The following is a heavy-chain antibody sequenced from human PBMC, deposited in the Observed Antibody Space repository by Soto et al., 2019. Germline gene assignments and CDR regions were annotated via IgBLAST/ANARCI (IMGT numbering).Heavy chain of an antibody. CDR3: ARERKSGYCDY. CDR2: IWYDGSNK. D-gene: IGHD3-3*01. V-gene: IGHV3-33*01. CDR1: GFTFSSYG. Sequence: QVQLVESGGGVVQPGRSLRLSCAASGFTFSSYGMHWVRQAPGKGLEWVAVIWYDGSNKYYADSVKGRFTISRDNSKNTLYQQMNSLRAEDTAVYYCARERKSGYCDYWGQGTLVTVSS. J-gene: IGHJ4*02.